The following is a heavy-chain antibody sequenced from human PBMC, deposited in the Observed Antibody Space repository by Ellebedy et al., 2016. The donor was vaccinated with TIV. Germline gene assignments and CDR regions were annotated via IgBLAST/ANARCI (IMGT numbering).Heavy chain of an antibody. J-gene: IGHJ2*01. CDR2: TIPIFDTP. D-gene: IGHD4-17*01. Sequence: ASVKVSCXASGGSLSSFAISWVRQAPGQGLEWMGGTIPIFDTPNYAQSFQGRLTITADESTSTAYMELNSLTSDDTAIYYCAHDYGDLWGRGTLITVSS. CDR1: GGSLSSFA. CDR3: AHDYGDL. V-gene: IGHV1-69*13.